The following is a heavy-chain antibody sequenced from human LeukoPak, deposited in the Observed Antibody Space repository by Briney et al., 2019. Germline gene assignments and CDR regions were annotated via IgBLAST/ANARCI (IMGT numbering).Heavy chain of an antibody. CDR3: ARDPTNSSGRNLFFDY. Sequence: ASVKVSCKASGYTFTSYDINWVRQATGQGLEWMGWMNPNSGNTGYAQKFQGRVTMTRNTSISTAHMELSSLRSEDTAVYYCARDPTNSSGRNLFFDYWGQGTLVTVSS. CDR2: MNPNSGNT. CDR1: GYTFTSYD. V-gene: IGHV1-8*01. D-gene: IGHD6-19*01. J-gene: IGHJ4*02.